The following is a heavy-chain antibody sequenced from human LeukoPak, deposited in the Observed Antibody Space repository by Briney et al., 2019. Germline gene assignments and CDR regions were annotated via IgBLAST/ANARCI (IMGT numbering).Heavy chain of an antibody. CDR1: GFTFSNYS. D-gene: IGHD1-1*01. Sequence: PGGSLRLSCAASGFTFSNYSMTWVRQAPGKGLEWLSYISGSSSIIYSADSVRGRFTISRDNAKNSLFLQMNSLRAEDTAVYYCAKGRTTGYPGAIGYWGQGTLVTVSS. J-gene: IGHJ4*02. CDR3: AKGRTTGYPGAIGY. CDR2: ISGSSSII. V-gene: IGHV3-48*01.